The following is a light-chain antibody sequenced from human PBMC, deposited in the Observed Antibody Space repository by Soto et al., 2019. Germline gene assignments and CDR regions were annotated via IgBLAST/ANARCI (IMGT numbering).Light chain of an antibody. CDR1: QGIRTS. Sequence: DIQMTQSPSSVSASVVDRVTITCRARQGIRTSLGWYQQKPGKAPKSLIYSASSFQSGVPSKFSGVGSGTEFNLTITDMQPDDCATYYCQQYYRYPWTFGKGTQVEI. J-gene: IGKJ1*01. CDR2: SAS. CDR3: QQYYRYPWT. V-gene: IGKV1-16*02.